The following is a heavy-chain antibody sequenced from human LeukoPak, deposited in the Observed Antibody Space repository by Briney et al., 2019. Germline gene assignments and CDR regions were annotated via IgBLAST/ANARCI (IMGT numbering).Heavy chain of an antibody. V-gene: IGHV4-59*01. CDR1: GGSISSYY. D-gene: IGHD4-17*01. Sequence: PXETLXXXCTVSGGSISSYYWSWIRQPPGKGLEWIGYIYYSGSTNYNPSLKSRVTISVDKSKKQFSLKLRSVAAADTAVYYCAXXXXGXXSXFDYWGXGXPVTVSS. CDR2: IYYSGST. J-gene: IGHJ4*02. CDR3: AXXXXGXXSXFDY.